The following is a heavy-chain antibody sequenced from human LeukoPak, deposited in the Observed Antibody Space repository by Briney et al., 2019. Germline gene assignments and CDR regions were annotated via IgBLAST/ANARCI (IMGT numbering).Heavy chain of an antibody. CDR1: GYTFTGYY. CDR2: INPNSGGT. V-gene: IGHV1-2*06. J-gene: IGHJ4*02. Sequence: ASVKVSCKASGYTFTGYYMHWVRQAPGQGLGWMGRINPNSGGTNYAQKYQGRVTMTRDTSISTAYMALNRLRSDDTAVYYCAVWGAGFDYWGQGTLVTVSS. D-gene: IGHD1-26*01. CDR3: AVWGAGFDY.